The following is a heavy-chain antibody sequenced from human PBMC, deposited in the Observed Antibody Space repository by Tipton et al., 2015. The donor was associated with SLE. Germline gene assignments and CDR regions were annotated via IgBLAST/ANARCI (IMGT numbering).Heavy chain of an antibody. CDR2: IYHSGST. J-gene: IGHJ6*03. CDR1: GGSISSYY. Sequence: TLSLTCTVSGGSISSYYWSWIRQTPGKGLEWIAYIYHSGSTNYNPSLKSRVTISEDRSKNQFSLKLRSVTAADTAVYYCARVPALYYYYMDVWGKGTTVTVSS. D-gene: IGHD2-2*01. CDR3: ARVPALYYYYMDV. V-gene: IGHV4-59*01.